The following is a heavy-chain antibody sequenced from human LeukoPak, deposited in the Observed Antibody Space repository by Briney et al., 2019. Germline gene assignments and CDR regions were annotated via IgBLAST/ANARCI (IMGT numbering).Heavy chain of an antibody. CDR3: ARVEQLVMVVDY. Sequence: ASVKVSCKASGYTFTSYAMHWVRQAPGQRLEWMGWSNAGNGNTKYSQEFQGRVTITRDTSASTAYMELSSLRSEDKAVYYCARVEQLVMVVDYWGQGTLVTVSS. CDR1: GYTFTSYA. J-gene: IGHJ4*02. V-gene: IGHV1-3*02. D-gene: IGHD6-6*01. CDR2: SNAGNGNT.